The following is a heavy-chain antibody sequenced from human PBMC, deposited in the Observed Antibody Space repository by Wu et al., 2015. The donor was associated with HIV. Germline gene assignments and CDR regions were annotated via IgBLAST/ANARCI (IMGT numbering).Heavy chain of an antibody. Sequence: QVQLVQSGAEVKKPGSSVKVSCKASGGTFSSYAISWVRQAPGQGLEWLGTIIPIFGTANYAQKFQGRVTITADESTSTAYMELSSLRSEDTAIYYCARTSRSTSCYGDCAFDIWAKGQWSPSLQ. D-gene: IGHD2-2*01. CDR2: IIPIFGTA. CDR3: ARTSRSTSCYGDCAFDI. J-gene: IGHJ3*02. CDR1: GGTFSSYA. V-gene: IGHV1-69*13.